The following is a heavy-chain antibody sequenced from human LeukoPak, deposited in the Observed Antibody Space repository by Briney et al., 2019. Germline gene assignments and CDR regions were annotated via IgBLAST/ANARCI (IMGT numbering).Heavy chain of an antibody. CDR3: ARLGSYFDY. Sequence: SETLSLTCTVSGGSLTSYYWSWIRQPPAKGRQWIWYIYYSGSVNYNPSLKSRVTISVDTSKNQFSLNLSSVTAADTAVYYCARLGSYFDYWGQGTQVTVSS. J-gene: IGHJ4*02. CDR2: IYYSGSV. V-gene: IGHV4-59*08. CDR1: GGSLTSYY.